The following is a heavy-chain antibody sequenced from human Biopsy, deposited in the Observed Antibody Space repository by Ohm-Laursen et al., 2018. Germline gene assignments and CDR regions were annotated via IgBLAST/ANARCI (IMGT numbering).Heavy chain of an antibody. CDR3: ARNTGWYGDLYYFDY. Sequence: ASVKVSCKASGYSFTSYYMHCVRQAPGQGLEWMGMINPSGSTTSYPQIFQGRVTMTRDTSKSTVYMELSSLRSADTAVYFCARNTGWYGDLYYFDYWGQGTLVTVSS. V-gene: IGHV1-46*01. D-gene: IGHD6-19*01. J-gene: IGHJ4*02. CDR1: GYSFTSYY. CDR2: INPSGSTT.